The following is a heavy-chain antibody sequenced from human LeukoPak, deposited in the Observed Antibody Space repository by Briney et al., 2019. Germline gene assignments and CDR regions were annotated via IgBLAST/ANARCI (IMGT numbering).Heavy chain of an antibody. V-gene: IGHV3-15*01. D-gene: IGHD3-16*01. Sequence: PGGSLRLSCAASGFTFSNAWMSWVRQAPGKGLEWVGRIKSKTDGGTTDYAAPVKGRFTISRDGSKNTLYLQMNSLKTEDTAVYYCTTDLMVGIMITFGGVIQLDYWGQGTLVTVSS. CDR1: GFTFSNAW. CDR3: TTDLMVGIMITFGGVIQLDY. J-gene: IGHJ4*02. CDR2: IKSKTDGGTT.